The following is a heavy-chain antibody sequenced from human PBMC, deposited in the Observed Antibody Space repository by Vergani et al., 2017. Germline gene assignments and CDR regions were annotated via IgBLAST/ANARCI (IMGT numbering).Heavy chain of an antibody. V-gene: IGHV5-51*01. J-gene: IGHJ4*02. CDR2: IYPADSDT. CDR3: ARHTTYSDS. CDR1: EYSFGHYW. D-gene: IGHD1-1*01. Sequence: EVELVQSGPEMRKPGESLKIFCKGSEYSFGHYWIGWVRQMPGKGLEWMGIIYPADSDTRYSPSFQGQVTISADKSISTAFLQWDSLKASDTALYYCARHTTYSDSWGQGTLVTVSS.